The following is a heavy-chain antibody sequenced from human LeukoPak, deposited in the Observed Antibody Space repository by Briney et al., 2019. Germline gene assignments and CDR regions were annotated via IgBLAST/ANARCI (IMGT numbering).Heavy chain of an antibody. CDR2: IIPIVNMV. V-gene: IGHV1-69*04. D-gene: IGHD5-12*01. J-gene: IGHJ4*02. Sequence: SVTVSFKASGDAFSTYVFTWVRQAPGQGLEWMGRIIPIVNMVDYAEEFQGRVSITADKSTSTAYMEVSGLRSEDTAVYYCARRIGERFSAHEYFDSWGQGTQVTVSS. CDR3: ARRIGERFSAHEYFDS. CDR1: GDAFSTYV.